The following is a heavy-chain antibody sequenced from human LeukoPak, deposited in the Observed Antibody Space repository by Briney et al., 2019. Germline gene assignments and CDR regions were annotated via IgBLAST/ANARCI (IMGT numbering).Heavy chain of an antibody. V-gene: IGHV3-21*01. J-gene: IGHJ4*02. CDR2: IDPSSTYI. Sequence: GGSLRLSCAASGFTFRSYSMNWVRQAPGKGLEWVSAIDPSSTYIYYADSVRGRFTISRDNAENSLYLQMSSLRAEDTAVYYCARDRGSTAVVRGVNHCWGQGTLVTVSS. CDR3: ARDRGSTAVVRGVNHC. D-gene: IGHD3-10*01. CDR1: GFTFRSYS.